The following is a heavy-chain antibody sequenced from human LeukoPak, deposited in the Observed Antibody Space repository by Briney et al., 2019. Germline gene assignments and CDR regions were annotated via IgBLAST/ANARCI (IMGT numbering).Heavy chain of an antibody. J-gene: IGHJ3*02. D-gene: IGHD4-17*01. Sequence: GGSLRLSCAASGFTFSSYWMSWVRQAPGKGLEWVANVKQDGSEKYYVDSAKGRFTISRDNAKNSLYLQMNSLRAEDTAVYYCARDADYGDYSDSAFDIWGQGTMVTVSS. CDR3: ARDADYGDYSDSAFDI. V-gene: IGHV3-7*01. CDR2: VKQDGSEK. CDR1: GFTFSSYW.